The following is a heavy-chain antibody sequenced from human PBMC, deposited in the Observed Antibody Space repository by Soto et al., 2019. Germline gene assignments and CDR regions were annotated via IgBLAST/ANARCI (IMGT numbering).Heavy chain of an antibody. CDR1: GYTLTELS. CDR2: FDPEDGET. D-gene: IGHD2-15*01. V-gene: IGHV1-24*01. Sequence: GASVKFSCKVSGYTLTELSMDWVRQAPGKGLEWMGGFDPEDGETIYAQKFQGRVTMTEDTSTDTAYMELSSPRSEDTAVYYCATTSPLLRDAFDIWGQGTMVTVSS. J-gene: IGHJ3*02. CDR3: ATTSPLLRDAFDI.